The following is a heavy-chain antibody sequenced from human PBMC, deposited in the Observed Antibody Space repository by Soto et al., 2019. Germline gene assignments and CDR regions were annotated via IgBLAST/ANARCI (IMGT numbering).Heavy chain of an antibody. CDR1: GFTFSSYG. D-gene: IGHD3-10*01. CDR3: AREGIPYYFDY. Sequence: QVQLVESGGSVVQPGRSLRLSCAASGFTFSSYGMHWVRQAPGKGLEWVAVIWYDGSNKYYADSVKGRFTISRDNSKNTLYLQMNSLRAEDTAVYYCAREGIPYYFDYWGQGTLVTVSS. J-gene: IGHJ4*02. CDR2: IWYDGSNK. V-gene: IGHV3-33*01.